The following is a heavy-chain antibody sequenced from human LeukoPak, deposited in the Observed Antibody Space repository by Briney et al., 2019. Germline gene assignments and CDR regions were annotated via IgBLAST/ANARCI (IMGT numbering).Heavy chain of an antibody. D-gene: IGHD6-19*01. CDR1: GYTFTSYD. V-gene: IGHV1-8*03. CDR3: ARGLRDSRGYYFDY. Sequence: GASVKVSCKASGYTFTSYDINWVRQATGQGLEWMGWMNPNSGNTDYAQKFQGRVTITRNTSISTAYMELSSLRSEDTAVYYCARGLRDSRGYYFDYWGQGTLVTVSS. J-gene: IGHJ4*02. CDR2: MNPNSGNT.